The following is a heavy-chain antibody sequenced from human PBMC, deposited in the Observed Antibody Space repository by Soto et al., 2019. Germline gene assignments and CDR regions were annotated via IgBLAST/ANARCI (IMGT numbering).Heavy chain of an antibody. CDR2: ISGSDNYI. CDR3: ARDLARLNYYYGMDV. CDR1: GFTFSTYS. V-gene: IGHV3-21*01. Sequence: EVQLVESGGGLVKPGGSLRLSCAASGFTFSTYSMNWVRQAPGKGLEWVSSISGSDNYIYYTDSVKGRFTISRDNAKNSLYLQMSSLRAEDTAVYYCARDLARLNYYYGMDVWGQGTTVTVSS. D-gene: IGHD6-6*01. J-gene: IGHJ6*02.